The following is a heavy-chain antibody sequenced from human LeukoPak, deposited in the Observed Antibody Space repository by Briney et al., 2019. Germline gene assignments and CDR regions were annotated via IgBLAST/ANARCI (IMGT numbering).Heavy chain of an antibody. CDR1: GFIFRVYG. J-gene: IGHJ3*01. CDR3: ASGGAPHT. CDR2: IRYDGSDT. D-gene: IGHD2-15*01. V-gene: IGHV3-30*02. Sequence: GGPLRLPCGASGFIFRVYGMHGVRQSPGKALEWMAFIRYDGSDTYYADSVKGPFTTSRDKTKNTLFLQMGSLRAEGTAVYYCASGGAPHTWGQGTLVTVSS.